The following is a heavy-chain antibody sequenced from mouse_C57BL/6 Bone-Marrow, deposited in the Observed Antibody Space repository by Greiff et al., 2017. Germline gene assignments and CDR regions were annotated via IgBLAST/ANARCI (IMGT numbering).Heavy chain of an antibody. CDR1: GFTFSDYY. Sequence: EVHLVESGGVLVQPGGSLKLSCAASGFTFSDYYMYWVRQTPEKRLEWVAYISNGGGSTYYPDTVKGRFTISRDNAKNTLYLQMSRLKSEDTAMYYCARTYDGYYSYAMDYWGQGTSVTVSS. J-gene: IGHJ4*01. V-gene: IGHV5-12*01. CDR3: ARTYDGYYSYAMDY. D-gene: IGHD2-3*01. CDR2: ISNGGGST.